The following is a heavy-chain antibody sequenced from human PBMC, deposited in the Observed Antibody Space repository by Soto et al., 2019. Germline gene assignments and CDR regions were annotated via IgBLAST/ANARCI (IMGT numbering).Heavy chain of an antibody. V-gene: IGHV4-61*01. CDR2: IYYSGST. CDR1: GGSVSSGSYY. Sequence: SETLSLTCTVSGGSVSSGSYYWSWIRQPPGKGLEWIGYIYYSGSTNYNPSLKSRVTISVDTSKNQFSLKLSSVTAADTAVYYCARTYYYDSSRDYWGQGTLVTVS. D-gene: IGHD3-22*01. J-gene: IGHJ4*02. CDR3: ARTYYYDSSRDY.